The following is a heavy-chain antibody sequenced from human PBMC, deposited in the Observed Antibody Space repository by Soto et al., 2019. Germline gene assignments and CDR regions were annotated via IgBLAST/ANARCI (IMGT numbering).Heavy chain of an antibody. V-gene: IGHV4-59*01. CDR2: IYYSGST. Sequence: LSLTNSVSRSSMSSYYWSWIRQPPGKGLEWIGYIYYSGSTNYNPSLKSRVTISVDTSKNQFSLKLSSVTAADTAVYYCARSDGRYWGQGTLVTVSS. J-gene: IGHJ4*02. CDR1: RSSMSSYY. CDR3: ARSDGRY.